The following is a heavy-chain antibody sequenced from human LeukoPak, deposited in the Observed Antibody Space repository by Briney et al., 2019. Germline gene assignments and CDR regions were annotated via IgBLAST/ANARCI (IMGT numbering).Heavy chain of an antibody. Sequence: SETLSLTCTVSGGSTSNYFWDWIRQPPGKGLEWIGYIFYSGSTDYNPSLKSRVTISLVTSKNQFSLNLTSVTAADTAVYYCARHAPGDAYNPYDYWGQGTLVTVSS. CDR2: IFYSGST. J-gene: IGHJ4*02. CDR1: GGSTSNYF. V-gene: IGHV4-59*08. CDR3: ARHAPGDAYNPYDY. D-gene: IGHD5-24*01.